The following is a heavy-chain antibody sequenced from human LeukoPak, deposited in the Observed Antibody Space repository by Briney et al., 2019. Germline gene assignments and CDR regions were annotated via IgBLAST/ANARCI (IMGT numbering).Heavy chain of an antibody. D-gene: IGHD2-2*01. CDR1: GGPISSYY. V-gene: IGHV4-59*01. CDR2: IYYSGST. J-gene: IGHJ4*02. CDR3: ARGDCSSTSCYFDY. Sequence: SETLSLTCTVSGGPISSYYWSRIRQPPGKGLEWIGYIYYSGSTNYNPSLKSRVTISVDTSKNQFSLKLSSVTAADTAVYYCARGDCSSTSCYFDYWGQGTPVTVSS.